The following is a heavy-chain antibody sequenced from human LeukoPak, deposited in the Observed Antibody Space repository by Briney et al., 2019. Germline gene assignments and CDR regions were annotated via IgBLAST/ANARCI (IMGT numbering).Heavy chain of an antibody. CDR3: AELGITMIGGV. CDR2: IRYDSTKK. J-gene: IGHJ6*04. Sequence: GGSLRLSCAASGFSFSTDGMHWVRQAPGKGLEWVSFIRYDSTKKYFAESVKGRFTISRDNSKNSLYLQMNSLRAEDTAVYYCAELGITMIGGVWGKGTTVTISS. CDR1: GFSFSTDG. D-gene: IGHD3-10*02. V-gene: IGHV3-30*02.